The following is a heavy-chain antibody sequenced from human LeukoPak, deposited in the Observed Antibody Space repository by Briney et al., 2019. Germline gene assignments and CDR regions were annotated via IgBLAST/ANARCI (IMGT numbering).Heavy chain of an antibody. CDR1: GFTFSSYS. V-gene: IGHV3-21*01. CDR3: ARDHYDILTGYYMSYFDY. J-gene: IGHJ4*02. D-gene: IGHD3-9*01. CDR2: ISSYSTYM. Sequence: GGSLRLSCAASGFTFSSYSMNWVRQAPGKGLEWVSSISSYSTYMYYSDSVKGRFTISRDNAKNSLYLEMNSLRAEDTAVYYYARDHYDILTGYYMSYFDYWGQGTLVTVSS.